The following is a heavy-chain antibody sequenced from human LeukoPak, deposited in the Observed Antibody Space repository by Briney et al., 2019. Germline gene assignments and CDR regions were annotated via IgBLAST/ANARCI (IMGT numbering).Heavy chain of an antibody. Sequence: GGSLRLSCAASGFTFSSYWMHWVRKAPGKGLVWVSRINSDGSSTSYADSVKGRFTISRDNAKNTLYLQMNSLRAEDTAVYYCASRPHLQYGMDVWGQGTTVTVSS. CDR1: GFTFSSYW. D-gene: IGHD4-11*01. V-gene: IGHV3-74*01. J-gene: IGHJ6*02. CDR3: ASRPHLQYGMDV. CDR2: INSDGSST.